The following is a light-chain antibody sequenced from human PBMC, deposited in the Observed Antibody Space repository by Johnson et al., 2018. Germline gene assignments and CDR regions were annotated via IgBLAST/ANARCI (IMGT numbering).Light chain of an antibody. CDR2: ENN. J-gene: IGLJ1*01. CDR3: GTWDSSLSAGNS. CDR1: SSNIGNNY. Sequence: QSVLTQPPSVSAAPGQKVTISCSGSSSNIGNNYVSWYQQLPGTAPKLLIYENNKRPSGIPDRFSGSKSGTSATLGITGLQTGDEADYYCGTWDSSLSAGNSFRTVTKVTVL. V-gene: IGLV1-51*02.